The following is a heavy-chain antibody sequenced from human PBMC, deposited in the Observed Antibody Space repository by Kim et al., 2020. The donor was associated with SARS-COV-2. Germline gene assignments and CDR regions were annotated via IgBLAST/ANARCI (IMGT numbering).Heavy chain of an antibody. CDR2: TYYRSKWKN. V-gene: IGHV6-1*01. D-gene: IGHD5-12*01. CDR1: GDSVSSNTAT. J-gene: IGHJ3*02. Sequence: SQTLSLTCAISGDSVSSNTATWNWIRQSPSRGREWLGRTYYRSKWKNGYAVSVKSRITINPDTSKNQFSLQLNSVTPEDTAVYYCARDEDLSGVATEGAFDIWGQGTMVTVSS. CDR3: ARDEDLSGVATEGAFDI.